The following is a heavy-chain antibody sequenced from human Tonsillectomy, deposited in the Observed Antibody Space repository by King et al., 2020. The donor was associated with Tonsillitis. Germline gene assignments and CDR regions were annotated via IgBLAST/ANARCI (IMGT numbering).Heavy chain of an antibody. CDR3: AKDTPGIAAADWDDGMDV. D-gene: IGHD6-13*01. J-gene: IGHJ6*02. Sequence: VQLVQSGGGLVQPGGSVRLSCAASGFTFSSYAMSWVRQAPGKGLEWVSAISGSGGSKYYADSVKGRFTISRDNSKNTLYLQMNSLRAEDTAVYYCAKDTPGIAAADWDDGMDVWGQGTTVTVSS. V-gene: IGHV3-23*04. CDR2: ISGSGGSK. CDR1: GFTFSSYA.